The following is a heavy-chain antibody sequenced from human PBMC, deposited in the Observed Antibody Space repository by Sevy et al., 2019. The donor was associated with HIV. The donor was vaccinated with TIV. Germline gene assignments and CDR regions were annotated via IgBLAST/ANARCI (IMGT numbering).Heavy chain of an antibody. Sequence: RGSLRLSCAASGFTFSSYSMNWVRQAPGKGLEWVSYISSSSSTIYYADSVKGRFTISRDNAKNSLYLQMNSLRDEDTAVYYCARVGDYGGNSPYYYYYGMDVWGQGTTVTVSS. CDR3: ARVGDYGGNSPYYYYYGMDV. J-gene: IGHJ6*02. CDR2: ISSSSSTI. V-gene: IGHV3-48*02. D-gene: IGHD4-17*01. CDR1: GFTFSSYS.